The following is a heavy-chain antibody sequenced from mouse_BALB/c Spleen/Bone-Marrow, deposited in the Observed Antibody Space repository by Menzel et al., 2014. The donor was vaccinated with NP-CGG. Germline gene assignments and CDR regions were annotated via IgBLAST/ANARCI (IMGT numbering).Heavy chain of an antibody. Sequence: EVKLVESGGGLVQPGGSLKLSCAASGFTFSGYGMSWVRQTPDKGLELVATISGSGSSTYYPDSVKGRFTISRDNARNTGYLEKSNLKSEDTAMYYCARGRGGFDCGGQAPLSQSPQ. V-gene: IGHV5-6-3*01. CDR2: ISGSGSST. CDR3: ARGRGGFDC. J-gene: IGHJ2*01. CDR1: GFTFSGYG.